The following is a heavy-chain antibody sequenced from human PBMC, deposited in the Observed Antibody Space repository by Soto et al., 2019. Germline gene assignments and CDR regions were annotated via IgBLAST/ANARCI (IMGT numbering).Heavy chain of an antibody. D-gene: IGHD3-3*01. J-gene: IGHJ5*02. CDR2: VIPIFGTA. CDR3: ASLDSITTHP. Sequence: SVKVSCKASGGTFSSYAISWVRQAPGQGLEWMGGVIPIFGTANYAQKFQGRVTITADESTSTAYMELSSLRSEDTAVYYCASLDSITTHPWGQGTQVTGSS. V-gene: IGHV1-69*13. CDR1: GGTFSSYA.